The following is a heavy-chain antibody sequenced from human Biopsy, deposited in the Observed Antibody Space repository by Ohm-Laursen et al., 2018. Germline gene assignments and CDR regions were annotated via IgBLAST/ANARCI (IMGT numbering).Heavy chain of an antibody. CDR3: ARSFGVVINFEHNWFDP. D-gene: IGHD3-3*01. J-gene: IGHJ5*02. Sequence: SVKVSCKAPGGTFSNYAINWLRQAPGQGLEWMGGINPMFGTARYAQRFQGRVTITADKSTSTADMELSSLRSDDTAVYYCARSFGVVINFEHNWFDPWGQGTLVTVSS. CDR2: INPMFGTA. CDR1: GGTFSNYA. V-gene: IGHV1-69*06.